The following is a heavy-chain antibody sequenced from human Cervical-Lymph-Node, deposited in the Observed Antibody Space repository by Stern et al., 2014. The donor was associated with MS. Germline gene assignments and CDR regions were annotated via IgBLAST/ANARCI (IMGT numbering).Heavy chain of an antibody. Sequence: VQLVESGGGLVKPGGSLRLSCVASGFTFSDSSISWIRQAPGKGLEWISYISSSGATTFYSASVKGRFTVSRANANNSLSLQMNSLRVDDTAVYYCARGSGSGWYGDWGQGTLVAVSS. CDR2: ISSSGATT. J-gene: IGHJ4*02. CDR3: ARGSGSGWYGD. V-gene: IGHV3-11*01. D-gene: IGHD6-19*01. CDR1: GFTFSDSS.